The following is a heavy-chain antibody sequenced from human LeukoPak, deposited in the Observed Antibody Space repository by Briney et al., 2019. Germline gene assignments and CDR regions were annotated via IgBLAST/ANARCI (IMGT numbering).Heavy chain of an antibody. CDR2: IKQAGSEN. CDR3: ARELSSSSVY. V-gene: IGHV3-7*01. D-gene: IGHD6-6*01. J-gene: IGHJ4*02. Sequence: PGGSLRLSCAASGFIFSSYWMTWVRQAPGKGLEWVANIKQAGSENSYVDSVKGRFTISRDNAKNSLYLQINSLRAEDTAVYYCARELSSSSVYWGQGTLVTVSS. CDR1: GFIFSSYW.